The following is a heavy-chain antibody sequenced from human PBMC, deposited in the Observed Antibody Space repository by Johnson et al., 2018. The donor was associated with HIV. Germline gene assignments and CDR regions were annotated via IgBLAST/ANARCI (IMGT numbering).Heavy chain of an antibody. Sequence: VQLVESGGGLVQPGGSLRLSCAASGFTFSSYWMSWVRQAPGKGLEWVANIKQDGSEKYYVASVKGRFTISRDNFKNRLYLQMDSLRAEDTAVYYCARDQGELRRTHAFDIWGQGTMVTVSS. V-gene: IGHV3-7*01. CDR3: ARDQGELRRTHAFDI. CDR2: IKQDGSEK. D-gene: IGHD1-14*01. J-gene: IGHJ3*02. CDR1: GFTFSSYW.